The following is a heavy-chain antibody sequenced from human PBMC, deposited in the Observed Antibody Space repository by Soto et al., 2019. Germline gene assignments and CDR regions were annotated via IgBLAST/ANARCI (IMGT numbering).Heavy chain of an antibody. Sequence: GGSLRLSCAASGFTFSSYDMHWVRQATGKGLEWVSAIGTAGDTYYPGSVKGRFTISRENAKNSLYLQMNSLRAGDTAVYYCARFLAAAALYGMDVWGQGTTVTVSS. CDR1: GFTFSSYD. CDR3: ARFLAAAALYGMDV. CDR2: IGTAGDT. V-gene: IGHV3-13*01. D-gene: IGHD6-13*01. J-gene: IGHJ6*02.